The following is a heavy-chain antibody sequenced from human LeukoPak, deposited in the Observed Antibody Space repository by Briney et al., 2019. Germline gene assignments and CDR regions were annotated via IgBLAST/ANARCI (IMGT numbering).Heavy chain of an antibody. CDR3: ARALYDSSPIDY. V-gene: IGHV1-2*04. CDR2: INPNSGGT. J-gene: IGHJ4*02. D-gene: IGHD3-22*01. Sequence: ASVKVSCKASGYTFTGCYMHWVRQAPGQGLEWMGWINPNSGGTNYAQKFQGWVTMTRDTSISTAYMELSRLRSDDTAVYYCARALYDSSPIDYWGQGTLVTVSS. CDR1: GYTFTGCY.